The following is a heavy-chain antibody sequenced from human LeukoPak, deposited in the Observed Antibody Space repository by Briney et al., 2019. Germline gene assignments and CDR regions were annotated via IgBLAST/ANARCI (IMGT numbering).Heavy chain of an antibody. J-gene: IGHJ4*01. CDR2: INLNSGGT. V-gene: IGHV1-2*02. D-gene: IGHD3-9*01. CDR1: GYTFTGYY. CDR3: ARSPHILTGENFDY. Sequence: RASVKVSCKASGYTFTGYYMHWVRQAPGQGLEWMGWINLNSGGTNYAQKFQDRVSMTRDTSISTAYMQLSRLRSDDTAVYYCARSPHILTGENFDYWGHGTLLTVSS.